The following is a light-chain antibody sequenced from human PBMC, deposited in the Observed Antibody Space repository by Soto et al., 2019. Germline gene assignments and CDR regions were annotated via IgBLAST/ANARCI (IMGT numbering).Light chain of an antibody. J-gene: IGKJ4*01. CDR1: QSVSSSY. CDR2: GAS. Sequence: EIVLTQSPGTLSLSPGERATLSCRASQSVSSSYLAWYQQKPGQAPRLLIYGASSRATGIPARFSGSGSGTALTLTISRLEPEDFAVYYCQQYGSSPFTFGGGTKVEIK. V-gene: IGKV3-20*01. CDR3: QQYGSSPFT.